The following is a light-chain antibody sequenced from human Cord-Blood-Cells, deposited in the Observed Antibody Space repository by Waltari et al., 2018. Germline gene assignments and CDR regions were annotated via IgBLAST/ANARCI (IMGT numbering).Light chain of an antibody. J-gene: IGLJ2*01. CDR1: SRDVGSYNL. CDR3: CSYAGSSTL. Sequence: QSALTQPASASGSPGQSITISCTGTSRDVGSYNLVSWYQQHPGKAPKLMIYEGSKRPSGVSNRFSGSKSGNTASLTISGLQAEDEADYYCCSYAGSSTLFGGGTKLTVL. V-gene: IGLV2-23*01. CDR2: EGS.